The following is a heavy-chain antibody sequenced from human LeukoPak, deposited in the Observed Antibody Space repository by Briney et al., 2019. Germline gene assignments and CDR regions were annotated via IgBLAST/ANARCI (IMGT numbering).Heavy chain of an antibody. CDR3: ARDSKRRIPYYMDV. Sequence: GALRLACAASGFTFSSYSMNWVRQAPGKGREWGAYISYSSRTIYYADSVKGRFTISRDNAKNSLYLQMNSLRAEDTAVYYCARDSKRRIPYYMDVWGKGTTVTISS. J-gene: IGHJ6*03. V-gene: IGHV3-48*01. CDR2: ISYSSRTI. CDR1: GFTFSSYS.